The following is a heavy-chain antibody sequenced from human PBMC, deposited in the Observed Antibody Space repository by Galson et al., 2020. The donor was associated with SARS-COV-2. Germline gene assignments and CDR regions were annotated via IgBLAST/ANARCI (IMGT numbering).Heavy chain of an antibody. CDR3: ARAGYSSGWYYYYGMDV. D-gene: IGHD6-19*01. J-gene: IGHJ6*02. CDR2: IYYSGST. V-gene: IGHV4-59*13. Sequence: SETLSLTCTVSGGSISSYYWSWIRQPPGKGLEWIGYIYYSGSTNYNPSLKSRVTISVDTSKNQFSLKLSSVTAADTAVYYCARAGYSSGWYYYYGMDVWGQGTTVTVSS. CDR1: GGSISSYY.